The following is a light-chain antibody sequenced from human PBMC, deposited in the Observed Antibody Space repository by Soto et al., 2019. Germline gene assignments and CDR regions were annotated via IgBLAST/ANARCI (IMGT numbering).Light chain of an antibody. J-gene: IGLJ1*01. CDR1: SSNVGSYTL. CDR2: EVN. CDR3: CSSGGSPTYV. Sequence: QSALPQPASVSGSPGQSITLSCTGTSSNVGSYTLVSWYQHHPGKAPKLMIFEVNKRPSGVSNRFSGSKSGNTASLTISGLKVEDEADYYCCSSGGSPTYVFGTGTKVTVL. V-gene: IGLV2-23*02.